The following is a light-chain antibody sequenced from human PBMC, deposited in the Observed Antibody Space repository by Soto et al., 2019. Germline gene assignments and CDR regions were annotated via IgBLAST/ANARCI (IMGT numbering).Light chain of an antibody. CDR1: SSDVGGYKY. CDR3: CSYAGRYWV. Sequence: QSALTQPRSVSGSPGQSVTISCTGTSSDVGGYKYVSWYQQHPGKAPQLMIYDVSKRPSGVPDRFSGSKSGNTASLTISGLQAEDEADYYCCSYAGRYWVFGGGTKLTVL. CDR2: DVS. V-gene: IGLV2-11*01. J-gene: IGLJ3*02.